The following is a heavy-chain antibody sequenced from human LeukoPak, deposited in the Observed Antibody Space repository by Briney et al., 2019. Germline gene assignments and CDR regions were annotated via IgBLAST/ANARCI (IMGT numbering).Heavy chain of an antibody. V-gene: IGHV3-23*01. J-gene: IGHJ4*02. CDR1: GFTFSSYA. CDR2: ISGSGGST. Sequence: QSGGSLRLSCAASGFTFSSYAMSWVRQAPGKGLEWVSAISGSGGSTYYADSVKGRFTISRDNSKNTLYLQMNSLRAEDTAVYYCAKCNGGAKAVADYFDYWGQGTLVTVSS. D-gene: IGHD6-19*01. CDR3: AKCNGGAKAVADYFDY.